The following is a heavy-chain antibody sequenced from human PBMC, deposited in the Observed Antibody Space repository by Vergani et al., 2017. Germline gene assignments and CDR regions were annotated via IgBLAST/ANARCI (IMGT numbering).Heavy chain of an antibody. J-gene: IGHJ3*02. CDR3: ARTGRGAFDI. CDR1: GGSISSSSYY. Sequence: QLQLQESGPGLVKPSATLSLTCTVSGGSISSSSYYWGWIRQPPGKGLEWIGSIYYSGSTYYNPSLKSRVTISVDTSKNQFSLKLSSVTAADTAVYYCARTGRGAFDIWGQGTMVTVSS. D-gene: IGHD1-14*01. V-gene: IGHV4-39*01. CDR2: IYYSGST.